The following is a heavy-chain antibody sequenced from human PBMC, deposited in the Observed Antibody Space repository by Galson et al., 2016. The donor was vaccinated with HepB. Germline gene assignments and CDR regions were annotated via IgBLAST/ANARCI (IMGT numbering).Heavy chain of an antibody. J-gene: IGHJ6*02. D-gene: IGHD5-12*01. CDR3: ARVRSGYSGYANPYYYGMDV. CDR1: GDSVSSKSAA. V-gene: IGHV6-1*01. CDR2: TYHTSNWYN. Sequence: CAISGDSVSSKSAAWNWIRHSPSRGLEWLGRTYHTSNWYNDYALSVKSRITINPDTSKNQFSLQLNSVTPEDTAVYYCARVRSGYSGYANPYYYGMDVWGQGTTVTVPS.